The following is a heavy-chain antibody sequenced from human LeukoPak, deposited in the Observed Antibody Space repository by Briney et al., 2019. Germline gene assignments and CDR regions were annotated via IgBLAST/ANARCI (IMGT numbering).Heavy chain of an antibody. CDR1: GGSISSYY. Sequence: SETLSLTCTVSGGSISSYYWSWIRQPPGKGLEWIGYIYYSGSTNYNPSLKSRVTISVDTSKNQFSLKLSSVTAADTAVYYCASTVIRGSSAGYFSYWGQGTLVTVSS. CDR2: IYYSGST. V-gene: IGHV4-59*08. CDR3: ASTVIRGSSAGYFSY. J-gene: IGHJ4*02. D-gene: IGHD3-10*01.